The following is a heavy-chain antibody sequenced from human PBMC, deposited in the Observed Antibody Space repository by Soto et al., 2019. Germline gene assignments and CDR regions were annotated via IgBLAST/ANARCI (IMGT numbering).Heavy chain of an antibody. Sequence: PGGSLRLSCAASGFTFSDHYMSWIRQAPGKGLEWVSYISSSGDIIYYADSVKGRFTISRDNAKNSLYLQMNSLRAEDTAVYYCARDLGYYDSSGYFDYWGQGTLVIVSS. CDR3: ARDLGYYDSSGYFDY. J-gene: IGHJ4*02. V-gene: IGHV3-11*01. CDR2: ISSSGDII. CDR1: GFTFSDHY. D-gene: IGHD3-22*01.